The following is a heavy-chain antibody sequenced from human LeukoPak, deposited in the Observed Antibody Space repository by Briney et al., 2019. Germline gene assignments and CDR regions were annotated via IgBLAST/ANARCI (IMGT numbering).Heavy chain of an antibody. CDR3: AKESPVAATGRSWFDP. V-gene: IGHV3-23*01. CDR2: ITGSGGNT. J-gene: IGHJ5*02. CDR1: GFTFSSYA. D-gene: IGHD6-13*01. Sequence: PGGSLRLSCAASGFTFSSYAMSWVRQAPGKGLEWVSTITGSGGNTYYADSVKGRFTISRDNSKNTLYLQMNSLRAEGTAIYYCAKESPVAATGRSWFDPWGQGTLVTVSS.